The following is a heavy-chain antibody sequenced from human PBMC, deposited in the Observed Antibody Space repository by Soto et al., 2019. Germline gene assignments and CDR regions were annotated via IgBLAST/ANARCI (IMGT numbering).Heavy chain of an antibody. V-gene: IGHV1-58*01. Sequence: SVKVSCKASGFTFTSSSVQRVRQARGQRLEWIGWIVDGSGNTNYAQKFQERVTITRDMSTSTVYMELSSVRSEDTAVYFCAADRFYYYDCSGFLFDCWGQGNLVTVSS. CDR2: IVDGSGNT. D-gene: IGHD3-22*01. CDR3: AADRFYYYDCSGFLFDC. J-gene: IGHJ4*02. CDR1: GFTFTSSS.